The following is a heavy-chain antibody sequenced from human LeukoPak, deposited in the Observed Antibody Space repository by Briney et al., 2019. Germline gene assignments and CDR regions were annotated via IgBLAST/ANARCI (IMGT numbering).Heavy chain of an antibody. D-gene: IGHD2/OR15-2a*01. CDR1: GFTFSTFA. CDR2: IFPSGGEI. Sequence: GGSLRLSCEASGFTFSTFAMIWVRQPPGNGLEWVSSIFPSGGEIHYADSVRGRFTISRDNSKSTLSLQMNSLRAEDTAIYYCATYRQVLLSFESWGQGTLVTVSS. J-gene: IGHJ4*02. V-gene: IGHV3-23*01. CDR3: ATYRQVLLSFES.